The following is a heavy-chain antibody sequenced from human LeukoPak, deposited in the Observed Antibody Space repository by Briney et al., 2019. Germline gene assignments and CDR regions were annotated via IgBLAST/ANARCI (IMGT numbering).Heavy chain of an antibody. V-gene: IGHV3-21*01. CDR1: GFTFSYYS. CDR2: ISSRGSYI. J-gene: IGHJ2*01. Sequence: GGSLRLSCSASGFTFSYYSMNWVRQAPGKGLEWVSSISSRGSYIYYEDSLKGRFTISRDNAKNSLYLQMTGLRVEDTAMYFCARDLGDIVLEPPSIHFDLWGRGTLVTVSS. CDR3: ARDLGDIVLEPPSIHFDL. D-gene: IGHD2-2*01.